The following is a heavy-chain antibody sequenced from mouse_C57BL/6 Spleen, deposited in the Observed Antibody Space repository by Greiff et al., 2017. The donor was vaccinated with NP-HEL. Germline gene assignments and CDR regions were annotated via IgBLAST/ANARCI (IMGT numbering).Heavy chain of an antibody. CDR1: GYTFTSYW. V-gene: IGHV1-64*01. J-gene: IGHJ2*01. D-gene: IGHD1-1*01. CDR3: ARSSYYYGRSSDY. CDR2: IHPNSGST. Sequence: QVQLQQPGAELVKPGASVKLSCKASGYTFTSYWMHWVKQRPGQGLEWIGMIHPNSGSTNYNEKFKSKATLTVDKSSSTAYMQLSSLTSEDSAGYYCARSSYYYGRSSDYWGQGTTLTVSA.